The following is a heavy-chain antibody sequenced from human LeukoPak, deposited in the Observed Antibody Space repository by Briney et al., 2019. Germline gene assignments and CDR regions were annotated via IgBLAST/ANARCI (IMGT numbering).Heavy chain of an antibody. CDR3: ASSGWYGHFDY. V-gene: IGHV3-21*01. Sequence: GGSLRLSXAASGFTFSSYSMNWVRQAPGKGLEWVSSISSSSSYIYYADSVKGRFTISRDNAKNSLYLQMNSLRAEDAAVYYCASSGWYGHFDYWGQGTLVTVSS. CDR1: GFTFSSYS. CDR2: ISSSSSYI. D-gene: IGHD6-19*01. J-gene: IGHJ4*02.